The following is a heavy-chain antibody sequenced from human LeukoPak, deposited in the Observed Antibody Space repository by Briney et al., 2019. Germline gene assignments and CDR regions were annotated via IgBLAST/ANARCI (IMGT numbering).Heavy chain of an antibody. V-gene: IGHV4-59*08. J-gene: IGHJ4*02. CDR3: ARRGYYYDSSHSYYFDY. Sequence: PSETLSLTCTVSGVSITSFYWSWIRQPPGKGLEWIGSIYHSGSTNDNPSLKSRVTTSVDTSKNQFSLKLSSVTAADTAVYYCARRGYYYDSSHSYYFDYWGQGTLVTVSS. CDR2: IYHSGST. CDR1: GVSITSFY. D-gene: IGHD3-22*01.